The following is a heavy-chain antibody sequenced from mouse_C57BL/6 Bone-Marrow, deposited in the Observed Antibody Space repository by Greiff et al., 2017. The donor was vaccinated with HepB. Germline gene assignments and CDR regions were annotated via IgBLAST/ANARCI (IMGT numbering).Heavy chain of an antibody. CDR1: GYTFTDYY. V-gene: IGHV1-19*01. Sequence: EVHLVESGPVLVKPGASVKMSCKASGYTFTDYYMNWVKQSHGKSLEWIGVINPYNGGTSYNQKFKGKATLTVDKSSSTAYMELNSLTSEDSAVYYCARGYYYGSSYGDYWGQGTTLTVSS. CDR2: INPYNGGT. D-gene: IGHD1-1*01. J-gene: IGHJ2*01. CDR3: ARGYYYGSSYGDY.